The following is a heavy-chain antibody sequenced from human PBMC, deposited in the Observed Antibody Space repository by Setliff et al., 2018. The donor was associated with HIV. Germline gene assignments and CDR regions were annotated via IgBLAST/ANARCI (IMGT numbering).Heavy chain of an antibody. J-gene: IGHJ6*03. CDR1: GGSIRDYY. CDR3: ARGGYDYVWGSYRYPYYYYYMDV. Sequence: SETLSLTCRVSGGSIRDYYWNWIRQPAGKGLEWIGRIYSDGSTNYNPSLKSRVTMSVDTSKNQFSLKLSSVTAADTAVYYCARGGYDYVWGSYRYPYYYYYMDVWGKGTTVTVSS. D-gene: IGHD3-16*02. V-gene: IGHV4-4*07. CDR2: IYSDGST.